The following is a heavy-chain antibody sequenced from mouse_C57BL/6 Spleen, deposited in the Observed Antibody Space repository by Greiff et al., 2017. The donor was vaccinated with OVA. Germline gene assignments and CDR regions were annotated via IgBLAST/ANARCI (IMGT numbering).Heavy chain of an antibody. V-gene: IGHV3-6*01. J-gene: IGHJ3*01. CDR2: ISYDGSN. Sequence: EVKLEESGPGLVKPSQSLSLTCSVTGYSITSGYYWNWLRQFPGNKLEWMGYISYDGSNNYNPSLKNRITITRNTSKNQFFLKLNSVTTEDTATYYCARVSPFAYWGQGTLVTVSA. CDR1: GYSITSGYY. CDR3: ARVSPFAY.